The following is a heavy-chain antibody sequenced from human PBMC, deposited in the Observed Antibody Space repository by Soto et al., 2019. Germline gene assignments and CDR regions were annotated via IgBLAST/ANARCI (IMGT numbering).Heavy chain of an antibody. V-gene: IGHV4-34*01. D-gene: IGHD6-19*01. CDR1: GGSFSGYY. J-gene: IGHJ5*02. CDR2: INHSGST. Sequence: SETLSLTCAVYGGSFSGYYWSWIRQPPGKGLEWIGEINHSGSTNYNPSLKSRVTISVDTSKNQFSLKLSSVTAADTAVYYCARERTVAGPYNWFDPWGQGTLVTVSS. CDR3: ARERTVAGPYNWFDP.